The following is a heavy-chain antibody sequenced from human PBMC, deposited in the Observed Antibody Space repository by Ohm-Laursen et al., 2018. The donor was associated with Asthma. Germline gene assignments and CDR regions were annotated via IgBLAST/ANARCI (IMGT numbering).Heavy chain of an antibody. D-gene: IGHD3-10*01. CDR2: IYYSGST. CDR3: ARDGRLRGSFDF. CDR1: GGSISSGSYY. Sequence: TLSLTCTVSGGSISSGSYYWSWIRQHPGKGLEWIGYIYYSGSTYYNPSLKSRVTISIDTSKNQFSLRLTSVTAADTALYYCARDGRLRGSFDFWGQGTLVTVSS. J-gene: IGHJ4*02. V-gene: IGHV4-31*03.